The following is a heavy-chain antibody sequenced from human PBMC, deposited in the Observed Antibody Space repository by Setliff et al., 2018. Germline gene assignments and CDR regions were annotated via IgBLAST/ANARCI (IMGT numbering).Heavy chain of an antibody. V-gene: IGHV1-18*01. Sequence: GPSVKVSCKASGYTFTSYGISWVRQAPGQGLEWMGWISAYNGNTNYAQKLQGRVTMTTDTSTSTAYMELRSLRSDDTAVYYCARRVYYYGSGSGSGMDVWGQGTTVTVSS. J-gene: IGHJ6*02. CDR1: GYTFTSYG. CDR3: ARRVYYYGSGSGSGMDV. CDR2: ISAYNGNT. D-gene: IGHD3-10*01.